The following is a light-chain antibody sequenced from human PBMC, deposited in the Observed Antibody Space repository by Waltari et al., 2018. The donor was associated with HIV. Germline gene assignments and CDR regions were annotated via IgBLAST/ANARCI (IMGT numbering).Light chain of an antibody. J-gene: IGKJ4*01. V-gene: IGKV3-11*01. Sequence: DIVMTQFPASLSVSPGETATLSCRASQNVNRAVAWYQQKPGQAPRLLIFGASTRATHVPGRFSGSGSGTDFTLTISSLEPEDFVVYFCQQRSDWPLTFGGGTKVEIK. CDR2: GAS. CDR3: QQRSDWPLT. CDR1: QNVNRA.